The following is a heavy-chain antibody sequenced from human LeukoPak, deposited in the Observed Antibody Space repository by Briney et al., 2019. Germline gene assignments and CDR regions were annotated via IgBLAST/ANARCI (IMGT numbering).Heavy chain of an antibody. CDR1: GGSFSGYY. V-gene: IGHV4-34*01. D-gene: IGHD3-22*01. J-gene: IGHJ3*02. CDR3: ARGGYYYDSSGYYPSPDDAFDI. Sequence: SETLSLTCAVYGGSFSGYYWSWIRQPPGKGLEWIGEINHSGSTNYNPSLKSRVTISVDRSKNQFSLKLSSVTAADTAVYYCARGGYYYDSSGYYPSPDDAFDIWGQGTMVTVSS. CDR2: INHSGST.